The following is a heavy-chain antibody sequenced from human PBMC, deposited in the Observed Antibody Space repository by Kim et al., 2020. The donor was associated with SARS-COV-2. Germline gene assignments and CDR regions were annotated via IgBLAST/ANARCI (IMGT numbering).Heavy chain of an antibody. CDR1: GFSLSTSGVG. J-gene: IGHJ5*02. V-gene: IGHV2-5*02. Sequence: SGPTLVKPTQTLTLTCTFSGFSLSTSGVGVGWIRQPPGKALEWLALIYWDDDKRYSPSLKSRLTITKDTSKNQVVLTMTNMDPVDTATYYCARRDYGDYHNWFDPWGQGTLVTVSS. CDR2: IYWDDDK. CDR3: ARRDYGDYHNWFDP. D-gene: IGHD4-17*01.